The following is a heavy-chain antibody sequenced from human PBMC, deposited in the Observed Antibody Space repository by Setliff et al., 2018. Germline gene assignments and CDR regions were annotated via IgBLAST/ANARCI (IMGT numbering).Heavy chain of an antibody. CDR1: GGSISSGDYY. CDR3: AREQWLDPPGYYYMDV. Sequence: SETLSLTCTVSGGSISSGDYYWSWIRQPPGKGLEWIGYIYSRGSTYYNPSLKSRVSISVDTSKNQFSLKLNSVTAADMAVYYCAREQWLDPPGYYYMDVWAKGTTVTVSS. V-gene: IGHV4-30-4*08. CDR2: IYSRGST. D-gene: IGHD6-19*01. J-gene: IGHJ6*03.